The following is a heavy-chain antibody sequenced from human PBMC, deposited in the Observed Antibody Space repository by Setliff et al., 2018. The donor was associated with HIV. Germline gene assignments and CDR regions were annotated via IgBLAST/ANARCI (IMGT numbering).Heavy chain of an antibody. Sequence: ASVKVSCKTSGYTFTGHFLHWVRQAPGQGLEWMGYIDPNTGDANYAQKFQGRVTFSTDTSVSTAYVELERLSSDDTAIYYCVKADVLLCDFWGPGTLVTVS. V-gene: IGHV1-2*02. CDR1: GYTFTGHF. D-gene: IGHD3-16*01. CDR3: VKADVLLCDF. CDR2: IDPNTGDA. J-gene: IGHJ4*02.